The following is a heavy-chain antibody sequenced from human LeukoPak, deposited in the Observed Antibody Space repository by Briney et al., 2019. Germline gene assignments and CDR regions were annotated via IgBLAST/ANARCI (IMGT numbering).Heavy chain of an antibody. V-gene: IGHV4-59*01. CDR3: ARVVAAAGPDAFDI. CDR1: GGSISSYY. CDR2: IYYSGST. J-gene: IGHJ3*02. Sequence: SETLSLTCTVSGGSISSYYWSWIRQPPGKGLEWIGYIYYSGSTNYNPSLESRVTMSVDTSKNQFSLKLSSVTAADTAVYYCARVVAAAGPDAFDIWGQGTMVTVSS. D-gene: IGHD6-13*01.